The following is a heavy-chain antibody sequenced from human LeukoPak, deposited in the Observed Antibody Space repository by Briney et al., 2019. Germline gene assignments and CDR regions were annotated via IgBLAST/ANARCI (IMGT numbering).Heavy chain of an antibody. CDR3: VKDRPNYFGWNGHYYTRNGDS. CDR1: GFTFNIYA. J-gene: IGHJ5*01. D-gene: IGHD3-10*01. V-gene: IGHV3-23*01. CDR2: ITSISDCT. Sequence: GGXLRLSCAASGFTFNIYAMSWVRQAPGEGLEWVSSITSISDCTFYADSVKARFTISRDNSNSTLYLQMSSLRAEDTALYYCVKDRPNYFGWNGHYYTRNGDSWGQGTLVTVSS.